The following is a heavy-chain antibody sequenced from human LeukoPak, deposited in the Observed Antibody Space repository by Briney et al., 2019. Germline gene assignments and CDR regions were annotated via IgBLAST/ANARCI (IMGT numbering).Heavy chain of an antibody. J-gene: IGHJ4*02. CDR2: IAHHGSNK. Sequence: PGGSLRLSCAAPGFTFSSYAIHWVRQGPGKGLEWVAYIAHHGSNKYYADSVKGRFTISRDNSKRTLYLQMNSLRADDTAVYYCAKDGSWSCTDWGQGTLVTVSS. V-gene: IGHV3-30*02. D-gene: IGHD2-8*02. CDR3: AKDGSWSCTD. CDR1: GFTFSSYA.